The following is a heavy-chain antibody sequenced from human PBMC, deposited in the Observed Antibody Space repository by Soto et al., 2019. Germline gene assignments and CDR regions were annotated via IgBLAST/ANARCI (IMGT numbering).Heavy chain of an antibody. CDR1: GGSFSGYY. V-gene: IGHV4-34*01. J-gene: IGHJ4*02. CDR2: INHSGST. CDR3: ARGVGHSSSSSYYFDY. D-gene: IGHD6-6*01. Sequence: PSETLYLTCAVYGGSFSGYYWSWIRQPPGKGLEWIGEINHSGSTNYNPSLKSRVTISVDTSKNQFSLKLSSVTAADTAVYYCARGVGHSSSSSYYFDYWGQGTLVTVSS.